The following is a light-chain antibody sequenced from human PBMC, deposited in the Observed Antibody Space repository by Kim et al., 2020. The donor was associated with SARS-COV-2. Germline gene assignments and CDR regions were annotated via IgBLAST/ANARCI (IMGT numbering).Light chain of an antibody. J-gene: IGKJ1*01. Sequence: EIVLTQSPGTLSLSPGEGATLSCRASQSVSSSYLAWYQQKPGQAPRLLIYGASSRASGIPDRFSGSGSGTDFTLTIRRLEPEDFAVYYCQQYGNSPRTFGQGTKVDIK. CDR1: QSVSSSY. CDR2: GAS. CDR3: QQYGNSPRT. V-gene: IGKV3-20*01.